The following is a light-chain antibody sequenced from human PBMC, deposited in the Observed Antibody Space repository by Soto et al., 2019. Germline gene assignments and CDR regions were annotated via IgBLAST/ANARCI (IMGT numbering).Light chain of an antibody. Sequence: QSALTQPASVSGSPGQSITISCTGTSSDVGAYHYVSWYQQHPGKVPKIIIYEVSHRPSGVSNRFSGSKSGNTASLTISGLQAEDEADYYCCSYSTSSTRWVFGGGTKLTVL. V-gene: IGLV2-14*01. J-gene: IGLJ3*02. CDR2: EVS. CDR3: CSYSTSSTRWV. CDR1: SSDVGAYHY.